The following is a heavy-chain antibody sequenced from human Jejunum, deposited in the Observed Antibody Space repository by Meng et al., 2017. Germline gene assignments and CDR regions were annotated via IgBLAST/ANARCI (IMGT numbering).Heavy chain of an antibody. D-gene: IGHD5-12*01. V-gene: IGHV7-4-1*02. CDR2: INTNTGNP. CDR1: GYTFIDYA. J-gene: IGHJ4*02. Sequence: QVQQVQSGSELENPGASGKVSCKASGYTFIDYALYWVRQAPGQGLEWMGWINTNTGNPRYAQGFAGRFAFSLDTSVSTAFLQISSLKPEDSGVYYCARGGSGYDPADYWGQGTLVTVSS. CDR3: ARGGSGYDPADY.